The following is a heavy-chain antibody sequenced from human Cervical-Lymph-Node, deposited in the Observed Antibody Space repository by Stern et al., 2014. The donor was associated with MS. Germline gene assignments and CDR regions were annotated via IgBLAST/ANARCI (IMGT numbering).Heavy chain of an antibody. CDR1: GFIFSNYA. CDR3: AKADIPDNFYSGMDV. J-gene: IGHJ6*02. D-gene: IGHD5-12*01. Sequence: VQLVESGGGLVQPWGSLRLSCAASGFIFSNYAMTWVRQAPGKGLEWVSNLVANSSSTYYADSVKARLTISRDNSKKTLYLQMDSLRIEDTATYYCAKADIPDNFYSGMDVWGQGTTVTVSS. CDR2: LVANSSST. V-gene: IGHV3-23*04.